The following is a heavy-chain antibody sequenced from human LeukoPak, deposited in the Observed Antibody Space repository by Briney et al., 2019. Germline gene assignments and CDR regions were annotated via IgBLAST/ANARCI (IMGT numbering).Heavy chain of an antibody. Sequence: KTSQTLSLTCAVSGGSISSGGYSWSWIRQPPGKGLVWIGYIYHSGSTYYSPSLKSRVTISVDTSKNQFSLKLSSVTAADTAVYYCARDNSGVSYDILTGQGDAFDIWGQGTMVTVSS. CDR3: ARDNSGVSYDILTGQGDAFDI. CDR1: GGSISSGGYS. D-gene: IGHD3-9*01. J-gene: IGHJ3*02. CDR2: IYHSGST. V-gene: IGHV4-30-2*01.